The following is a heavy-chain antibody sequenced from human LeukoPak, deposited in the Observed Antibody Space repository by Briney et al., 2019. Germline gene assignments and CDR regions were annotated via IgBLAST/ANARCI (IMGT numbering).Heavy chain of an antibody. J-gene: IGHJ6*03. CDR2: ISSSGSTI. Sequence: GGSLRLSCAASGFTFSSYEMNWVRQAPGKGLEWVSYISSSGSTIYYADSVKGRFTISRDNAKNSLYLQMNSLRAEDTAVYYCARDFEIEMATINYYYYMDVWGKGTTVTISS. CDR3: ARDFEIEMATINYYYYMDV. V-gene: IGHV3-48*03. CDR1: GFTFSSYE. D-gene: IGHD5-24*01.